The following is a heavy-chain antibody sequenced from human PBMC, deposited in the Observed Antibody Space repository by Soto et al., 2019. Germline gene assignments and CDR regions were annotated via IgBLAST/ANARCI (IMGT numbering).Heavy chain of an antibody. V-gene: IGHV1-24*01. CDR2: FVSADGET. CDR1: GYTLTELS. Sequence: ASVKVSCKVSGYTLTELSMHWVRHAPGKGLEWMGGFVSADGETIYSRKFQGRVTMTKDTSTDTAYMQRSSLRSEDTAVYYCATDLKGDKIFDYWGQGTLVTVSS. J-gene: IGHJ4*02. CDR3: ATDLKGDKIFDY.